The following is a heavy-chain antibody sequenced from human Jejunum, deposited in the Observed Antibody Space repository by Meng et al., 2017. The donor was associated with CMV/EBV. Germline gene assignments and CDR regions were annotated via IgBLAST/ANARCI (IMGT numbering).Heavy chain of an antibody. D-gene: IGHD3-10*01. Sequence: GFGFSFIDCAIPWARQAPGKGLEWVSDIGGGGGTTHYAGRVKGRVTISRDDSKNTLYLQMNSLRVEDTAVYYCAKVEWFGEPYYFDCWGQGTLVTVSS. CDR1: GFSFIDCA. CDR3: AKVEWFGEPYYFDC. V-gene: IGHV3-23*01. J-gene: IGHJ4*02. CDR2: IGGGGGTT.